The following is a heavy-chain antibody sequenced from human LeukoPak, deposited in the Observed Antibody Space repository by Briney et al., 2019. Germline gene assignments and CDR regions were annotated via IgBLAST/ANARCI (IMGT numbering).Heavy chain of an antibody. D-gene: IGHD5-18*01. CDR2: IYYSGST. Sequence: SETLSLTCSVSGGSISSGGYYWSWIRQHPGKGLEWIGYIYYSGSTYYNPSLKSRVTISVDTSKNQFSLKLSSVTAADTAVYYCAREEYSYGYRHYFDYWGQGNLVTVSS. J-gene: IGHJ4*02. CDR3: AREEYSYGYRHYFDY. CDR1: GGSISSGGYY. V-gene: IGHV4-31*03.